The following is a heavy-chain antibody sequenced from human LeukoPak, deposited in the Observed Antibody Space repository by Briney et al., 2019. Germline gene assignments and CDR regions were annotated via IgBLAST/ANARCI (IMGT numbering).Heavy chain of an antibody. CDR3: ARGAKYYYDSSGYYVDY. Sequence: GESLKISCKGSGYSFTSYWIGWVRQMPGKGLEWMGIIYPGDSDTRYSPSFQGQVTISADKSISTAYLQWSSLKASDTAMYYCARGAKYYYDSSGYYVDYWGQGTLVTVSS. V-gene: IGHV5-51*01. D-gene: IGHD3-22*01. CDR2: IYPGDSDT. J-gene: IGHJ4*02. CDR1: GYSFTSYW.